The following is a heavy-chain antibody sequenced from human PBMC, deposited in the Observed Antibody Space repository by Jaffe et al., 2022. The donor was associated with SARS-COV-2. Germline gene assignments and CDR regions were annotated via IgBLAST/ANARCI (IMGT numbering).Heavy chain of an antibody. J-gene: IGHJ4*02. Sequence: QVQLQASGPGLVKPSETLSLTCTVSDYSILISYAWGWIRQPLGKGLECLGMIWHNGDTNITPSLKSRVSMSIDKSRRQFSLKLSSVTAADTAVYYCARYNGDYTAFDFWGQGTLVTVSS. CDR3: ARYNGDYTAFDF. V-gene: IGHV4-38-2*02. CDR1: DYSILISYA. D-gene: IGHD4-17*01. CDR2: IWHNGDT.